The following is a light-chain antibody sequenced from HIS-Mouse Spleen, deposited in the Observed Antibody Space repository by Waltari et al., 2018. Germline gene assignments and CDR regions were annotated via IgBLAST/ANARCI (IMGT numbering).Light chain of an antibody. CDR1: NIGSKS. CDR2: DDR. Sequence: SYVLTQPPSVSVAPGQTARITCGGNNIGSKSVHWYQQKPGQAPVLGVYDDRDRPSGIPERFSGSNSGNTATLTISRVEAGDEADYYCQVWDSSSDRVFGTGTKVTVL. J-gene: IGLJ1*01. V-gene: IGLV3-21*02. CDR3: QVWDSSSDRV.